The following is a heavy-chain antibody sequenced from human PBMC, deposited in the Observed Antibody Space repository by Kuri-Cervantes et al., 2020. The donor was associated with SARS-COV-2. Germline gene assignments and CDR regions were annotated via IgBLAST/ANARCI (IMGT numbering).Heavy chain of an antibody. J-gene: IGHJ6*02. Sequence: GESLKISCAASGFTFSSYAMHWVRQAPGKGLEWVAVISYDGSNKYYADSVKGRFTISRDNAKNSLYLQMNSLRDEDTAVYYCARGDLEWLLSHYYYGMDVWGQGTTVTVSS. V-gene: IGHV3-30*07. CDR1: GFTFSSYA. D-gene: IGHD3-3*01. CDR3: ARGDLEWLLSHYYYGMDV. CDR2: ISYDGSNK.